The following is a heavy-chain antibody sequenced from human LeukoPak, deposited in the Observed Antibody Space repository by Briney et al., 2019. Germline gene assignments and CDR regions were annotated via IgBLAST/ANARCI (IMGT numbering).Heavy chain of an antibody. D-gene: IGHD3-10*01. Sequence: TLSLSCTVSGDSISRGSYYWSWIRQPAGKGLEWIGRIYTSGSTNYNPSLKSRATISVATPKNQFSLKLSAGTAAGTAVYYCAGGRYYYGSGRTNWFEPWPQRTLVSVS. V-gene: IGHV4-61*02. CDR1: GDSISRGSYY. J-gene: IGHJ5*02. CDR2: IYTSGST. CDR3: AGGRYYYGSGRTNWFEP.